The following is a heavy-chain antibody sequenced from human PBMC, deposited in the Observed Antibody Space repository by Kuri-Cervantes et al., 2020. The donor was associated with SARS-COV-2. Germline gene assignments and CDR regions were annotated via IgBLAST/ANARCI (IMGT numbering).Heavy chain of an antibody. V-gene: IGHV4-39*01. CDR3: ARSRDGYNND. Sequence: SETLSLTCTVSGGSISSSSYYWGWIRRPPGKGLEWIGSIYYSGSTYYNPSLKSRVTISVDTSKNQFSLKLSSVTAADTAVYYCARSRDGYNNDWGQGTLVTVSS. CDR1: GGSISSSSYY. J-gene: IGHJ4*02. D-gene: IGHD5-24*01. CDR2: IYYSGST.